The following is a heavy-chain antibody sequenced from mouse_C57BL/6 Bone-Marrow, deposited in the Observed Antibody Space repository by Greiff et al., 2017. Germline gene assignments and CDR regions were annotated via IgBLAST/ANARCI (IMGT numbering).Heavy chain of an antibody. CDR1: GYTFTSYW. V-gene: IGHV1-50*01. Sequence: QVQLQQPGAELVKPGASVKLSCKASGYTFTSYWMQWVNQRPGQGLEWIGEIDPSDSYTNYNQKFKGKATLTVDTSSSTAYMQLSSLTSEDSAVYYCARERLSVYYFDYWGQGTTLTVSS. J-gene: IGHJ2*01. CDR3: ARERLSVYYFDY. CDR2: IDPSDSYT.